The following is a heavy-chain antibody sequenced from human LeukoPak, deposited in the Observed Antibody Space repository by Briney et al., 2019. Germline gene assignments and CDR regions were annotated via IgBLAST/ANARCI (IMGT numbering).Heavy chain of an antibody. V-gene: IGHV3-15*01. J-gene: IGHJ4*02. D-gene: IGHD2/OR15-2a*01. CDR1: GFTFSSAW. CDR3: TTLYVMNFDS. Sequence: VGSLRLSCAGYGFTFSSAWMSWVRQAPGKGLEWVGRIKIDTDGRTTDYAAPVEGRFTITRDDSTKTLYLQMDRLETEDTSSYYCTTLYVMNFDSWGQGARVTVSS. CDR2: IKIDTDGRTT.